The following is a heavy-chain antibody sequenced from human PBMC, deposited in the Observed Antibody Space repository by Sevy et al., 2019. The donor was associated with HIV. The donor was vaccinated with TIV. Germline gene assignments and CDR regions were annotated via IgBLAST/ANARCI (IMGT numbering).Heavy chain of an antibody. CDR3: ATHSSGWYDAFDI. V-gene: IGHV3-53*01. CDR1: GFTVSSNY. D-gene: IGHD6-19*01. J-gene: IGHJ3*02. Sequence: GGSLRLSCVASGFTVSSNYMSWVRQAPGKGLEWVSVIYSGGSTYYADSVKGRFTISRDNSKNTLYLQMNSLRAEDTAVYYCATHSSGWYDAFDIWGQGTMVTVSS. CDR2: IYSGGST.